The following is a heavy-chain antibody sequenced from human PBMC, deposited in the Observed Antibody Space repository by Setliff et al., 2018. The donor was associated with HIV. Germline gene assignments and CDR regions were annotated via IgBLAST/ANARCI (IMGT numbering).Heavy chain of an antibody. Sequence: PSETLSLTCTVSGDSITSNSYYWGWIRQSPGKGLEWIGTMHHSGSTYYNPSLKSRVAIFIDTSKNQFSLRLSSVTAADTAVYYCARGGDWDDNYYMDVWGKGTTVTVSS. CDR3: ARGGDWDDNYYMDV. V-gene: IGHV4-39*01. CDR2: MHHSGST. D-gene: IGHD1-1*01. CDR1: GDSITSNSYY. J-gene: IGHJ6*03.